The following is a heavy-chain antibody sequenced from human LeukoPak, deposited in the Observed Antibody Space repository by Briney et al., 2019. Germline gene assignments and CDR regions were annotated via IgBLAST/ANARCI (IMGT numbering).Heavy chain of an antibody. CDR3: ARDQDGYNSG. V-gene: IGHV3-48*04. CDR2: ISSSSSTI. Sequence: GGSLRLSCAASGFTSSSYSMNWVRQAPGKGLEWVSYISSSSSTIYYADSVKGRFTISRDNAKNSLYLQMNSLRAEDTAVYYCARDQDGYNSGWGQGTLVTVSS. CDR1: GFTSSSYS. J-gene: IGHJ4*02. D-gene: IGHD5-24*01.